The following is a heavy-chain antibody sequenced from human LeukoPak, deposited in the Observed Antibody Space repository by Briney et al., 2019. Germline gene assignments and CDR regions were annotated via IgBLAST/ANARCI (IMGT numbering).Heavy chain of an antibody. D-gene: IGHD6-19*01. CDR3: TTDPGQWLVH. CDR1: GFTFSNAW. J-gene: IGHJ4*02. V-gene: IGHV3-15*01. Sequence: GGSLRLSCTPSGFTFSNAWMSWIRQAPGKGLEWVGRIKSKTGGGTTDFAAPVKGRFTISRDDSKNTLYLQMNSLKTEDTAVYYCTTDPGQWLVHWGQGTLVTVSS. CDR2: IKSKTGGGTT.